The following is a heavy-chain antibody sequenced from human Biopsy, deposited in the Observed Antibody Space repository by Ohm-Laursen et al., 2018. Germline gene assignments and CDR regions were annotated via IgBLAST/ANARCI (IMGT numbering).Heavy chain of an antibody. CDR3: TRAEAGSGSLLYFDY. J-gene: IGHJ4*02. CDR2: INSDGSST. Sequence: SLRLSCAASEFIFSRFWMYWVRQAPGKGLVWVSRINSDGSSTNYADAVKGRFATSRDNAKNTVFLQMNSLRAEDTAVYYCTRAEAGSGSLLYFDYWGQGTRVTVSS. CDR1: EFIFSRFW. V-gene: IGHV3-74*01. D-gene: IGHD3-10*01.